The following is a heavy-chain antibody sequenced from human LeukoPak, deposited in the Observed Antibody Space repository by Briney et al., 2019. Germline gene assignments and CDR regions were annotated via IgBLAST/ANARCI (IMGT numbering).Heavy chain of an antibody. J-gene: IGHJ4*02. V-gene: IGHV4-59*11. CDR3: ARAGWFGELLDY. D-gene: IGHD3-10*01. CDR1: GGSISSHY. CDR2: IYYSGST. Sequence: SETLSLTCTVSGGSISSHYLSWIRQPPGKGLEWIGYIYYSGSTNYNPSLKSRVTISVDTSKNQFSLKLSSVTAADTAVYYCARAGWFGELLDYWGQGTLVTVSS.